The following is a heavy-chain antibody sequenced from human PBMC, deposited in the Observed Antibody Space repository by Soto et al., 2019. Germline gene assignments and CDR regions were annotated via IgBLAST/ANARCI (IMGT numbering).Heavy chain of an antibody. D-gene: IGHD2-21*01. V-gene: IGHV1-3*01. Sequence: AALKVSCKASGCTFTSYAMHWVRQAPGHRPEWIGWINAGNGNTKYSQKFQGRVTITRGTSASTAYMELSSLRSEDTAVYYCSRGGGHQGCGDIYYYYMEGWGKGTTVSVSS. J-gene: IGHJ6*03. CDR3: SRGGGHQGCGDIYYYYMEG. CDR2: INAGNGNT. CDR1: GCTFTSYA.